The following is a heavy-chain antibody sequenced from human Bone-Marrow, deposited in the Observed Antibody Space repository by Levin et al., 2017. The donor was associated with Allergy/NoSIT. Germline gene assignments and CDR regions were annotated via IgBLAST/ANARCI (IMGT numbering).Heavy chain of an antibody. V-gene: IGHV4-34*01. J-gene: IGHJ5*02. CDR3: ARGSRGRWFDP. CDR2: INHTGST. Sequence: SPTLSLTCAVYGGSFSSYYWTWIRPPPGKGLEWIGEINHTGSTNYNPSLMSRLTISVDTSNNQFSLKLSSVTAADTAVYYGARGSRGRWFDPWGQGTLVTVSS. CDR1: GGSFSSYY.